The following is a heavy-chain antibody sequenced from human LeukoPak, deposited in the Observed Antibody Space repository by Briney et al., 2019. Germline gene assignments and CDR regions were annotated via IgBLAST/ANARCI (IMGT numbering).Heavy chain of an antibody. CDR2: INPNSGGT. D-gene: IGHD5-18*01. V-gene: IGHV1-2*02. J-gene: IGHJ4*02. CDR3: ARDSLRGPTANDY. Sequence: ASVKVSCKASGYTFTGYYMHWVRQAPGQGLEWMGWINPNSGGTNYAQKLQGRVTMTTDTSTSTAYMELRSLRSDDTAVYYCARDSLRGPTANDYWGQGTLVTVSS. CDR1: GYTFTGYY.